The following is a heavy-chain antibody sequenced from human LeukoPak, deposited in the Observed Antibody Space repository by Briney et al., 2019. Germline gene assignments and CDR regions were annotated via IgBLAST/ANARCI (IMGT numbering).Heavy chain of an antibody. J-gene: IGHJ4*02. CDR3: ARDLSDYYDSSGQASPFDY. Sequence: GASVKVSCKASGYTFTSYGISWVRQAPGQGLEWMGWISAYNGNTNYAQKLQGRVTMTTDTSTSTAYMELRSLRSEDTAVYYCARDLSDYYDSSGQASPFDYWGQGTLVTVSS. V-gene: IGHV1-18*01. CDR2: ISAYNGNT. D-gene: IGHD3-22*01. CDR1: GYTFTSYG.